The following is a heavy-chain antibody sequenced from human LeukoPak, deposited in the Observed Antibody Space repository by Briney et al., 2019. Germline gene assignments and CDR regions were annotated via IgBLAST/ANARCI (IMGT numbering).Heavy chain of an antibody. V-gene: IGHV4-39*01. CDR2: IYYSGST. Sequence: SETLCLTCTVSGGSISSSSYYWGWIRQPPGKGLEWIGSIYYSGSTYYNPSLKSRVTISVDTSKNQFSLKLSSVTVADTAVYYCARHDSSSGEDYWGQGTLVTVSS. D-gene: IGHD6-19*01. J-gene: IGHJ4*02. CDR3: ARHDSSSGEDY. CDR1: GGSISSSSYY.